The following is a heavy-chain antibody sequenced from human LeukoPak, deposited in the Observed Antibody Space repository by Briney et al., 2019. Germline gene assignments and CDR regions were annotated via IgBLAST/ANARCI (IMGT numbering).Heavy chain of an antibody. D-gene: IGHD6-19*01. CDR3: VKGWTYSSGLYDY. J-gene: IGHJ4*02. CDR2: ISSDGGST. V-gene: IGHV3-64D*06. Sequence: QPGGSLRLSCSASGFTFSSFAMHWVRQTPGKGLQYVSAISSDGGSTYYADSVKGRFSISRDNFKNTLSLQMSSLRPDDTAVYYCVKGWTYSSGLYDYWGQGTLVTVSS. CDR1: GFTFSSFA.